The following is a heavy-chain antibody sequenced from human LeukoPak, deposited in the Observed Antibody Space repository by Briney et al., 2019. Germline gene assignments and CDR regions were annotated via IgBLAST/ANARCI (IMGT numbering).Heavy chain of an antibody. D-gene: IGHD6-13*01. CDR3: ARAIRQQLVLADY. Sequence: SETLSLTCTVSGGSISSSSYYWGWIRQPPGKGLEWIGSIYYSGSTYYNPSLKSRVTISVDTSKNQFSLKLSSVTAADTAVYYCARAIRQQLVLADYWGQGTLVTVSS. CDR2: IYYSGST. V-gene: IGHV4-39*07. J-gene: IGHJ4*02. CDR1: GGSISSSSYY.